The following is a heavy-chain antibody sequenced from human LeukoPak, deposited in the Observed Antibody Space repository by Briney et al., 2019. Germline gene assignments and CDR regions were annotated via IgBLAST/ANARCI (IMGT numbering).Heavy chain of an antibody. CDR3: ARHNGAYGGAFDI. V-gene: IGHV4-59*08. CDR1: GASISSYY. D-gene: IGHD4/OR15-4a*01. Sequence: NPSETLSLTCTASGASISSYYWSWIRQPPLKGLEWIGYIFYSGSTSYEPSLRSRVAMSVDTSNNQLSLRLSSVTAADTAVYYCARHNGAYGGAFDIWGQGTMVTVSS. CDR2: IFYSGST. J-gene: IGHJ3*02.